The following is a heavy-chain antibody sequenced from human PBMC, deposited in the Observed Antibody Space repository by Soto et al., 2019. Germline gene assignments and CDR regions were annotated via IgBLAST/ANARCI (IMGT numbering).Heavy chain of an antibody. V-gene: IGHV5-51*01. CDR1: RYSFTSYW. CDR2: IYPGDSDT. Sequence: GESLNISCKGSRYSFTSYWIGLVRQMPGKGLEWMGIIYPGDSDTRYSPSFQGQVTISADKSVSTAYLQWSSLKASDTAIYYCARTAAAGKYYYGVDVWGQGTTVTVSS. CDR3: ARTAAAGKYYYGVDV. D-gene: IGHD6-13*01. J-gene: IGHJ6*02.